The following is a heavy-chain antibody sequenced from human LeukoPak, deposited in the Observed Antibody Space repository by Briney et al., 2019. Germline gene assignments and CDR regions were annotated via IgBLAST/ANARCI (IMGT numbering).Heavy chain of an antibody. D-gene: IGHD3-22*01. CDR3: ASSYDSSGYLNFDY. V-gene: IGHV4-31*03. CDR1: GGSISSGGYY. Sequence: SQTLSLTCTVSGGSISSGGYYWSWIRQHPGKGLEWIGYIYYSGSTYYNPSLKSRVTISVDTSKNQFSLKLSSVTAADTAVYYCASSYDSSGYLNFDYWGQGTLVTVSS. CDR2: IYYSGST. J-gene: IGHJ4*02.